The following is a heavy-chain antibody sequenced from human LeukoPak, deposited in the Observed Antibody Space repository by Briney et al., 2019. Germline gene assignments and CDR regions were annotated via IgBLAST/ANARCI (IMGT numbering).Heavy chain of an antibody. D-gene: IGHD6-19*01. CDR1: GFPFSTYG. J-gene: IGHJ4*02. CDR3: ARDPGDPVAGVNDY. CDR2: IQSDGFNK. V-gene: IGHV3-30*02. Sequence: PGGSLRLSCAASGFPFSTYGMHWVRQAPNKGLEWVTFIQSDGFNKYYADSVKGRFTISRDNAKNSLYLQMNSLRAEDTAVYYCARDPGDPVAGVNDYWGQGTLVTVSS.